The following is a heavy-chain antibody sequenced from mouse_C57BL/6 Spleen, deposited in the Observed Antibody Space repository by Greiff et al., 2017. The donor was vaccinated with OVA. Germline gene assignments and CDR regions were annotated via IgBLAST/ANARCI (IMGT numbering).Heavy chain of an antibody. D-gene: IGHD2-4*01. J-gene: IGHJ2*01. CDR2: INPSTGGT. CDR1: GYSFTGYY. CDR3: ARIYYDSRFDY. Sequence: VQLQQSGPELVKPGASVKISCKASGYSFTGYYMNWVKQSPEKSLEWIGEINPSTGGTTYNQKFKAKATLTVDKSSSTAYMQLKSLTSEDSAVYYCARIYYDSRFDYWGQGTTLTVSS. V-gene: IGHV1-42*01.